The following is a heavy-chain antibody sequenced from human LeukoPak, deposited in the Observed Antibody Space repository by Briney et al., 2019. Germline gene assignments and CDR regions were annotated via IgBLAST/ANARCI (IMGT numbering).Heavy chain of an antibody. V-gene: IGHV4-61*02. CDR2: IYTSGST. J-gene: IGHJ3*02. D-gene: IGHD6-13*01. CDR1: GGSITSDYYY. CDR3: ATSSRSRSSPALGDI. Sequence: PSETLSLTCTVSGGSITSDYYYWSWIRQPAGKGLEWIGRIYTSGSTNYNPSLKSRVTISVDTSKNQFSLKLSSVTAADTAVYYCATSSRSRSSPALGDIWGQGTLVTVSS.